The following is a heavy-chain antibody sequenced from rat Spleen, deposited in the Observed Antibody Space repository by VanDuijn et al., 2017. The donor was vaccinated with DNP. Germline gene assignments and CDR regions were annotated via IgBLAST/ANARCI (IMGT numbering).Heavy chain of an antibody. J-gene: IGHJ2*01. CDR1: GFSLTSYG. Sequence: QVQLKESGPGLVQPSRTLSLTCTVSGFSLTSYGVSWVRQPPGKGLEWIAAIWGGGSTDYHSALRSRLSISRDTSKSQVLLKMNSLQTEDTAMYFCARWHLYLNYFDYWGQGVMVTVSS. CDR3: ARWHLYLNYFDY. V-gene: IGHV2-16*01. D-gene: IGHD1-2*01. CDR2: IWGGGST.